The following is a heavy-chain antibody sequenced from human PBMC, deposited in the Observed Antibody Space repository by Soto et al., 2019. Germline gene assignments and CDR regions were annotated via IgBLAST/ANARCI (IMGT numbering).Heavy chain of an antibody. V-gene: IGHV3-30*03. Sequence: GGSLRLSCAGSGFIFTSYGLHWVRQAPGMGLEWVAVISYDGNDENYADSVKGRFTISRDKSKNTVYLHMNSPRAEDTAVYYFARYQAEMATVSLGYWGQGTQVTVSS. J-gene: IGHJ4*02. CDR3: ARYQAEMATVSLGY. CDR2: ISYDGNDE. D-gene: IGHD3-10*01. CDR1: GFIFTSYG.